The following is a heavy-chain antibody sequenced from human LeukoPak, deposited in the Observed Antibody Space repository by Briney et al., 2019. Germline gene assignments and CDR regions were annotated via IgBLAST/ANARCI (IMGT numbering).Heavy chain of an antibody. J-gene: IGHJ4*02. V-gene: IGHV4-34*01. CDR3: ASYYYGSGSYYKRQGYFDY. D-gene: IGHD3-10*01. CDR2: INHSGST. CDR1: GXSFSGYY. Sequence: SETLSLTCAVYGXSFSGYYWSWIRQPPGKGLEWVGEINHSGSTNYNPSLKSRVTISVDTSKNQFSLKLSSVTAADTAVYYCASYYYGSGSYYKRQGYFDYWGQGTLVTVSS.